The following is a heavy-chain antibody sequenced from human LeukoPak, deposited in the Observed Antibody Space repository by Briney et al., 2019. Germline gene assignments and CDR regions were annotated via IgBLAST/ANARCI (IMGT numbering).Heavy chain of an antibody. Sequence: ASVKVSCKASGYTFTGYYMHSVRQAPGQGLEWMGWINPNSGGTNYAQKFQGRVTMTRDTSISTAYIELSRLRCDDAAVYYCVFSSGWYGSVYWGQGTLVTVSS. CDR1: GYTFTGYY. CDR2: INPNSGGT. D-gene: IGHD6-19*01. J-gene: IGHJ4*02. V-gene: IGHV1-2*02. CDR3: VFSSGWYGSVY.